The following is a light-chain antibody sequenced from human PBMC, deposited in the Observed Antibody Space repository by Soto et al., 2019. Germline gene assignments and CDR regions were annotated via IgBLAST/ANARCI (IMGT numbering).Light chain of an antibody. CDR3: QQYNNWPPWT. V-gene: IGKV3-15*01. CDR2: GAS. CDR1: QSVSSN. Sequence: EIVMTQSPATLSVSPGERGTLSCRASQSVSSNLAWYQQKPGQALRVLIYGASTRATGIPARFSGSGSGTEFTLTISSLQSEDFAVYYCQQYNNWPPWTFGQGTKVEIK. J-gene: IGKJ1*01.